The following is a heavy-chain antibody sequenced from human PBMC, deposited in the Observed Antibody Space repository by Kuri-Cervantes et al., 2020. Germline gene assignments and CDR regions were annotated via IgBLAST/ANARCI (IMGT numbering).Heavy chain of an antibody. CDR2: ISSSGSTI. CDR1: GFTFDAIS. J-gene: IGHJ4*02. CDR3: ARSLAFGESDY. V-gene: IGHV3-11*01. D-gene: IGHD3-10*01. Sequence: GGSLRLSCVASGFTFDAISMHWVRQVPGKGLEWVSYISSSGSTIYYADSVKGRFTISRDNAKNSLYLQMNNLRAEDTAVYYCARSLAFGESDYWGQGTLGVASS.